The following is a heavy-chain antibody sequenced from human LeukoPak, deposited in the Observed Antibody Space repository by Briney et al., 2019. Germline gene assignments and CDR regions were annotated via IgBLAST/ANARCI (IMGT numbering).Heavy chain of an antibody. V-gene: IGHV3-48*04. Sequence: GGSLRLSCAASGLTLSSYSMYWVRQAPGKGLEWVSYISSSSSTIYYADSVKGRFTISRDNAKNSLYLQMNSLRAEDTAVYYCARGAYYYYMDVWGKGTTVTVSS. CDR1: GLTLSSYS. J-gene: IGHJ6*03. CDR3: ARGAYYYYMDV. CDR2: ISSSSSTI.